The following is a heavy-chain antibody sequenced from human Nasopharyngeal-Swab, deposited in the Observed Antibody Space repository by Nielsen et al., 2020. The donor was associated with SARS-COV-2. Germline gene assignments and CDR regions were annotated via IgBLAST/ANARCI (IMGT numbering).Heavy chain of an antibody. CDR3: VRDRLNGGGMDV. CDR1: GFTFSSYS. Sequence: GESLKISCAASGFTFSSYSMNWVRQAPGKGLEWVSSISSSSSYMYYADSMKGRFTISRDNAKNSVYLQMNSLRAEDTAVYYCVRDRLNGGGMDVWGQGTTVTVSS. V-gene: IGHV3-21*01. D-gene: IGHD3-9*01. CDR2: ISSSSSYM. J-gene: IGHJ6*02.